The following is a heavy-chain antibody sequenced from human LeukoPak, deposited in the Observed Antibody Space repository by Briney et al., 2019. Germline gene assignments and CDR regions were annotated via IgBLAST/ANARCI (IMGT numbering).Heavy chain of an antibody. CDR3: AAAPYGEADY. V-gene: IGHV4-39*01. D-gene: IGHD4-17*01. CDR1: GGSISSSSYY. J-gene: IGHJ4*02. CDR2: IYYSGRT. Sequence: PSETLSLTCTVSGGSISSSSYYWGWIRQPPGKGGEWIESIYYSGRTYNNPSSKSRITIYVDTTKNKFSLTLSSVTAADTAVYYCAAAPYGEADYWGQGTLVTVSS.